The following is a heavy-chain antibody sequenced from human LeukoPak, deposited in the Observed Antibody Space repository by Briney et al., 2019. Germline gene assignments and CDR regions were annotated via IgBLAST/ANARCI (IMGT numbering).Heavy chain of an antibody. Sequence: GGSLRLSCAASGFTFSSYEMNWVRQAPGKGLEWVSYISSSGSTIYYADSVKGRFTISRDNSKNTLYLQMNSLRAEDTAVYYCARGPRIYTFDYWGQGTLVTVSS. V-gene: IGHV3-48*03. CDR3: ARGPRIYTFDY. CDR2: ISSSGSTI. D-gene: IGHD2-15*01. CDR1: GFTFSSYE. J-gene: IGHJ4*02.